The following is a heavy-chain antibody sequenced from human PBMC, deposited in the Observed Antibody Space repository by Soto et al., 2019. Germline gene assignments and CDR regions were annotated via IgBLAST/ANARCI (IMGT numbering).Heavy chain of an antibody. CDR1: GGSMSSYY. D-gene: IGHD3-3*01. V-gene: IGHV4-59*12. CDR3: ARGNPRVYYDFWSGAPPLEDYYYYMDV. J-gene: IGHJ6*03. CDR2: IYYSGST. Sequence: SETLSLTCTVSGGSMSSYYWSWIRQPPGKGLEWIGYIYYSGSTNYNPSLKSRVTISVDTSKNQFSLKLRSVTAADTAVYYCARGNPRVYYDFWSGAPPLEDYYYYMDVWGKGTTVTVS.